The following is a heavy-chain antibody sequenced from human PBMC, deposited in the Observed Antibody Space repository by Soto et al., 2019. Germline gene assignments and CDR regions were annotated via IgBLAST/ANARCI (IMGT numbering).Heavy chain of an antibody. CDR1: GYSFTSYW. CDR3: ARQITRPGRYFDY. D-gene: IGHD3-16*01. CDR2: IYPGDSDT. Sequence: AGESLKISCKGSGYSFTSYWIGWVRQMPGKGLEWMGIIYPGDSDTRYSPSFQGQVTISADKSISTAYLQWSSLKASDTAMYYCARQITRPGRYFDYWGQGTLVTVSS. J-gene: IGHJ4*02. V-gene: IGHV5-51*01.